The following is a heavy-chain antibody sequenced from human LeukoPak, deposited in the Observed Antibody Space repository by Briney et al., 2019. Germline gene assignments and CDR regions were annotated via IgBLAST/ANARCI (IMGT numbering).Heavy chain of an antibody. J-gene: IGHJ4*02. CDR2: IYYSGST. CDR3: ARRGRGYGGTLFDY. Sequence: SETLSLTCTVSGVSISSNSYYWGWLRPPPGKGLEWIGSIYYSGSTYYNPSLKSRLTISVDTSENRFSLKLSAVTAADTAVYYCARRGRGYGGTLFDYWGQGTLVTVSS. CDR1: GVSISSNSYY. V-gene: IGHV4-39*01. D-gene: IGHD4-23*01.